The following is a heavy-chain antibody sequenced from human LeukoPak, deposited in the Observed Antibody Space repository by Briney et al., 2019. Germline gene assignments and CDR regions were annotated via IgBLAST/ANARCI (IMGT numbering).Heavy chain of an antibody. J-gene: IGHJ6*03. Sequence: PGGSLRLSCAASGFTFSSYGMHWVRQAPGKGLEWVAVISYDGSNKYYADSVRGRFTVSRDNSENTLYLQMNSLRAEDTAVYYCARGGSGSYYYYFYYMDVWGKGTTVTVSS. CDR3: ARGGSGSYYYYFYYMDV. D-gene: IGHD5-12*01. CDR1: GFTFSSYG. V-gene: IGHV3-30*03. CDR2: ISYDGSNK.